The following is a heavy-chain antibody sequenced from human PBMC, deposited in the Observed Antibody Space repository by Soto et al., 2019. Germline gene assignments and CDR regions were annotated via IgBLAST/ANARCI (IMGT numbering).Heavy chain of an antibody. Sequence: QVQLVQSGAEVKKPGSSVKVSCKSSGGTFSSYAISWVRQAPGQGLEWMGGIISIFGTANYAQKFQGRVTITADESTSTAYMELSSLRSEDTAVYYCASVRRDGYYGWFDPWGQGTLVTVSS. CDR3: ASVRRDGYYGWFDP. CDR2: IISIFGTA. CDR1: GGTFSSYA. V-gene: IGHV1-69*01. J-gene: IGHJ5*02. D-gene: IGHD1-26*01.